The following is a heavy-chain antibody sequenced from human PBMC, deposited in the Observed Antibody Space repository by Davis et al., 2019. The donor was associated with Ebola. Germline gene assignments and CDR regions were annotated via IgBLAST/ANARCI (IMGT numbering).Heavy chain of an antibody. CDR1: SFSFSIFC. CDR2: INRDGSTT. Sequence: GEPLQISCSSSSFSFSIFCMHWVRQAPGKGLVWVSCINRDGSTTTYADSVKGRFTISRDNAKNTLYLQMNSLRAEDTAVYYCARVHTTYGMDVWGKGTTGNVST. J-gene: IGHJ6*04. V-gene: IGHV3-74*03. CDR3: ARVHTTYGMDV. D-gene: IGHD1-1*01.